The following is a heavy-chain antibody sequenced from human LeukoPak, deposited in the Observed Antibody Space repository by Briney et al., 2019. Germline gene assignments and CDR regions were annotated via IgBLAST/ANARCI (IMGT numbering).Heavy chain of an antibody. Sequence: SETLSLTCTVSGGSISSYYWSWIRQPPGKGLEWIGYIYYSGSTHYNPSLKSRVTISVDTSKNQFSLKLSSVTAADTAVYYCAPNIVGAPFDYWGQGTLVTVSS. D-gene: IGHD1-26*01. J-gene: IGHJ4*02. V-gene: IGHV4-59*04. CDR1: GGSISSYY. CDR2: IYYSGST. CDR3: APNIVGAPFDY.